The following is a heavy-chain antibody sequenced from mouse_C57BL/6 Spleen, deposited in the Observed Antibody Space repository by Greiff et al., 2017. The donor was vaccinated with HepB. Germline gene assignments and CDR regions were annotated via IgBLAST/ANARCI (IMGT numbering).Heavy chain of an antibody. J-gene: IGHJ1*03. Sequence: QVHVKQPGAELVMPGASVKLSCKASGYTFTSYWMHWVKQRPGQGLEWIGEIDPSDSYTNYNQKFKGKSTLTVDKSSSTAYMQLSSLTSEDSAVYYCARSHYGSLYWYFDVWGTGTTVTVSS. D-gene: IGHD1-1*01. CDR1: GYTFTSYW. CDR2: IDPSDSYT. V-gene: IGHV1-69*01. CDR3: ARSHYGSLYWYFDV.